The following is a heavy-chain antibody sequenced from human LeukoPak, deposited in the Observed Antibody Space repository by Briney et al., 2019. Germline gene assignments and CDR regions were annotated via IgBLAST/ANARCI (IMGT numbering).Heavy chain of an antibody. CDR3: ARSVATGPARYYGMDV. D-gene: IGHD5-12*01. J-gene: IGHJ6*02. CDR2: IWYDGSNK. V-gene: IGHV3-33*01. CDR1: GFTFSSYG. Sequence: PGGSLRLSCAASGFTFSSYGMHWVRQAPGKGLEWVAVIWYDGSNKYYADSVKGRFTISRDNSKNTLYLQMNSLRAEDTAVYYCARSVATGPARYYGMDVWGQGTTVTVSS.